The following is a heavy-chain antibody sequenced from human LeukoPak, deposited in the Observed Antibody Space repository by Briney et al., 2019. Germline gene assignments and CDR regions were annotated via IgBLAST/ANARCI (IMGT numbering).Heavy chain of an antibody. CDR1: GGSISSGSYY. D-gene: IGHD5-18*01. Sequence: PSQTLSLTCTVSGGSISSGSYYWSWIRQPAGKGLEWIGRIYTSGSTNYNPSLKSRVTISVDTSKNQFSLKLSSVTAADTAVYYCARGSRVSYGQDYWGQGTLVTVSS. V-gene: IGHV4-61*02. CDR3: ARGSRVSYGQDY. J-gene: IGHJ4*02. CDR2: IYTSGST.